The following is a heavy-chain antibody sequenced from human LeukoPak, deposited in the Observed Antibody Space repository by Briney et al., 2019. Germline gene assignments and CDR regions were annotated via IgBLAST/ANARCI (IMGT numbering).Heavy chain of an antibody. D-gene: IGHD3-16*01. Sequence: SETLSLTCTVSGGSISSGSYYWSWTRQPAGKGLEWIGRIYTSGSTNYNPSLKSRVTMSIDTSKNQFSLKLSSITAADTAVYYCAREGSRFLLYNWFDPWGQGTLVTVSS. J-gene: IGHJ5*02. V-gene: IGHV4-61*02. CDR2: IYTSGST. CDR1: GGSISSGSYY. CDR3: AREGSRFLLYNWFDP.